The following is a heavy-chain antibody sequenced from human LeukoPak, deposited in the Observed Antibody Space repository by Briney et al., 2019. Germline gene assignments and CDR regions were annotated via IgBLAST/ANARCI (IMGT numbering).Heavy chain of an antibody. CDR3: ARVSRYYFDH. V-gene: IGHV1-18*01. J-gene: IGHJ4*02. Sequence: ASVKVSCKASGYSFSTYVINWVRQAPGQGLEWMGWISAYNGNTNYAQKFQGRVTMTTDTSTSTVHMELRSLRSEDTAVYYCARVSRYYFDHWGQGTLVTVSS. CDR2: ISAYNGNT. CDR1: GYSFSTYV.